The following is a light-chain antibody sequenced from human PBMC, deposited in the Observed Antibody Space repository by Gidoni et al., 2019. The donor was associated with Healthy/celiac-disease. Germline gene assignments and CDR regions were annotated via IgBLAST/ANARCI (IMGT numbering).Light chain of an antibody. J-gene: IGKJ4*01. CDR2: AAS. V-gene: IGKV1-27*01. CDR1: QGISNY. CDR3: QKYNSAPQT. Sequence: DIKMTQSPSSLSASVGDRVTITCRASQGISNYLAWYQQKPGKVPKLLIYAASTLQSGFPSRFSGSGSGTDFTLTISSLQPEDVATYYCQKYNSAPQTFGGGTKVEIK.